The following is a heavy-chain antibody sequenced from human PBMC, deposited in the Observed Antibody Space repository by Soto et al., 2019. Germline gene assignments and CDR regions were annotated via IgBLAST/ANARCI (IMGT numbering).Heavy chain of an antibody. CDR1: GGSISSYY. CDR2: IYYSGST. D-gene: IGHD5-12*01. V-gene: IGHV4-59*01. Sequence: PSETLSLTCTVSGGSISSYYWSWIRQPPGKGLEWIGYIYYSGSTNYNPSLKSRVTISVDTSKNQFSLKLSSVTAADTAVYYCARGVGKMATIGNWFDPWGQGTLVTVS. CDR3: ARGVGKMATIGNWFDP. J-gene: IGHJ5*02.